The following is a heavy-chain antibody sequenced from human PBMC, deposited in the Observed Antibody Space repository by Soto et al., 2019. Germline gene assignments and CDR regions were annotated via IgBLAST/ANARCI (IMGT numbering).Heavy chain of an antibody. J-gene: IGHJ6*02. V-gene: IGHV1-69*13. CDR2: IIPIFGTT. D-gene: IGHD4-17*01. CDR1: GGTFSSYA. Sequence: SVKVSCKASGGTFSSYAISWVRQAPGQGLEWMGGIIPIFGTTNYAQKFQGRVTITADESTSTAYMELSSLRSEDTAVYYCARDVNNYGDYYYYGIDGWGQGNTVTVSS. CDR3: ARDVNNYGDYYYYGIDG.